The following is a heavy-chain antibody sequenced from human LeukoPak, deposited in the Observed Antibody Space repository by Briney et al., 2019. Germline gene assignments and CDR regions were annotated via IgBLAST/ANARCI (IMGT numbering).Heavy chain of an antibody. CDR3: ARVADCSSTSCYAGWGPDWFDP. D-gene: IGHD2-2*01. CDR1: GGSFSGYY. CDR2: INHSGST. J-gene: IGHJ5*02. V-gene: IGHV4-34*01. Sequence: SETLSLTCAVYGGSFSGYYWSWIRQPPGRGLEWIGEINHSGSTNCNPSLKSRVTISVDTSKNQFSLKLSSVTAADTAVYYCARVADCSSTSCYAGWGPDWFDPWGQGTLVTVSS.